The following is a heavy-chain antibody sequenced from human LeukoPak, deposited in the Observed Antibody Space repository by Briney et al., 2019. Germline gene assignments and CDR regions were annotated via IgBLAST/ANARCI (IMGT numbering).Heavy chain of an antibody. CDR3: AKAGIYDYVWGSYLVD. Sequence: RGGSLRLSCAASGFTFSSYAMSWVRQAPGKGLEWVSAISASGGSTYYADSVKGQFTISRDNSKNTLYLQMNSLRAEDTAVYYCAKAGIYDYVWGSYLVDWGQGTLVTVSS. V-gene: IGHV3-23*01. CDR2: ISASGGST. J-gene: IGHJ4*02. CDR1: GFTFSSYA. D-gene: IGHD3-16*01.